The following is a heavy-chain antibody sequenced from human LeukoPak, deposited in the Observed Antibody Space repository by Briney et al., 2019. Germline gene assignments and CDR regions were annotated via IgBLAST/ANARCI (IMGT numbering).Heavy chain of an antibody. V-gene: IGHV4-59*01. CDR1: GGSMSSYY. CDR2: IYYTGST. D-gene: IGHD4-17*01. Sequence: SETLSLTCTVSGGSMSSYYWTWIRQPPGKGPEWIGYIYYTGSTNYNPSLKSRVTISVDTSKNQFSLKLSFVTAADTAVYYCARGSKYGDSPFGYWGQGTLVTVSS. J-gene: IGHJ4*02. CDR3: ARGSKYGDSPFGY.